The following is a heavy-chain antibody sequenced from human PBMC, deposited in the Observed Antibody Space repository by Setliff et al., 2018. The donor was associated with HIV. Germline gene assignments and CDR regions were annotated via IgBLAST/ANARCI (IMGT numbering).Heavy chain of an antibody. D-gene: IGHD3-10*01. CDR3: ARGVDYYGSGIGSP. CDR2: ISHNGSDT. CDR1: EFTFSKYA. J-gene: IGHJ5*02. V-gene: IGHV3-21*01. Sequence: GGSLRLSCTGSEFTFSKYAMSWVRQAPGKGLEWVSGISHNGSDTHYAGSLKGRFTVSRDNSKNSLSLQMNSLRVEDTAVYYCARGVDYYGSGIGSPWGQGTLVTVSS.